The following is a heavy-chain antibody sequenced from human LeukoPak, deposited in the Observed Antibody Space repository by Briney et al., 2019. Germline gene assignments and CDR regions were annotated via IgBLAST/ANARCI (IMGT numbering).Heavy chain of an antibody. Sequence: SVKVSCKASGGTFSSYAISWVRQAPGQGLEWMGRIIPIFGTANYAQKFQGRVAITTDESTSTAYMELSSLRSEDTAVYYCARSNYGSGSSAIDYWGQGTLVTVSS. CDR2: IIPIFGTA. V-gene: IGHV1-69*05. J-gene: IGHJ4*02. CDR1: GGTFSSYA. CDR3: ARSNYGSGSSAIDY. D-gene: IGHD3-10*01.